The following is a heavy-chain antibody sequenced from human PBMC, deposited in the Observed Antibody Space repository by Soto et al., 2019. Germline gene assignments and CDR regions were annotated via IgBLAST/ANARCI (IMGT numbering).Heavy chain of an antibody. CDR3: AHIVRLAYGSGSSRGYYFGY. CDR1: GFSLSTGGVG. V-gene: IGHV2-5*02. D-gene: IGHD6-19*01. J-gene: IGHJ4*02. CDR2: IYWDDNK. Sequence: QITLKESGPTLVTPTQTLTLTCTFSGFSLSTGGVGVGWIRQPPGKALEWLALIYWDDNKRYSPSLKSRLTLTKVTSKNQVVLTMTNMDPVDTATYYWAHIVRLAYGSGSSRGYYFGYWGQGTLVTVSS.